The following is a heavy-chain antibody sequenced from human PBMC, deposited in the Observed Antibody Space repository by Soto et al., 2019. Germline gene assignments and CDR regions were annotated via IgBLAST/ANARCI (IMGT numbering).Heavy chain of an antibody. V-gene: IGHV3-33*01. J-gene: IGHJ3*02. CDR2: LWADGSHE. Sequence: QVQLEESGGGVVQPGRSLRLSCAASGFTFSIYGMHWVRQARGKGLEWVASLWADGSHECYADSVKGRFTVSRDNSKSTVYLQMNSLRAEDTALYYCAREPTGGNDAFDIWGQGTMVTVSS. CDR3: AREPTGGNDAFDI. D-gene: IGHD3-16*01. CDR1: GFTFSIYG.